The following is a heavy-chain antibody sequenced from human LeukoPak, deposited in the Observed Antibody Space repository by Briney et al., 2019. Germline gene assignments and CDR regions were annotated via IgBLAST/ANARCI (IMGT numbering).Heavy chain of an antibody. CDR2: IGGRGRST. J-gene: IGHJ4*02. CDR3: AKHSLANFDY. D-gene: IGHD2-21*01. Sequence: SGGSLRLSCAASGFTFSSYALTWVRQAPGKGLEWVSAIGGRGRSTSYADSVKGRFTISRDNSKNTLYLQMNSLRAEDTAVYYCAKHSLANFDYWGQGTLVTVPS. CDR1: GFTFSSYA. V-gene: IGHV3-23*01.